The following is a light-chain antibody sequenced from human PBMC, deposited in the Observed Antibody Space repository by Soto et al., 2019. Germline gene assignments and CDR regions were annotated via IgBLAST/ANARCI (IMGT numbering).Light chain of an antibody. V-gene: IGKV1D-12*01. J-gene: IGKJ4*01. CDR2: GAS. Sequence: DIQMTQSPVSVSASVGDRVTISCRASQGISSWLACYQQKPGKAPKFLIYGASSLQSGVPSRFSGRGSGTNFNLTIRGLQPEDFATYYCQQANIFPLTFGGGTQVEI. CDR1: QGISSW. CDR3: QQANIFPLT.